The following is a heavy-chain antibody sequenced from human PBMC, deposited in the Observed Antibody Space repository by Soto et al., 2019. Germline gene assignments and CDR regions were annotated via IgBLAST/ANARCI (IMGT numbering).Heavy chain of an antibody. CDR3: AREGFTYYYDSSGSYYYYYGMDV. J-gene: IGHJ6*02. CDR2: FYFSGST. CDR1: GDSISSSGYY. V-gene: IGHV4-39*02. D-gene: IGHD3-22*01. Sequence: SETLSLTCTVSGDSISSSGYYWGRIRQTPGKGLEWIGSFYFSGSTHYNPSLKSRVTISVDTSKNHFSLNLDSVAAADTAVYYCAREGFTYYYDSSGSYYYYYGMDVWGQGTTVTVSS.